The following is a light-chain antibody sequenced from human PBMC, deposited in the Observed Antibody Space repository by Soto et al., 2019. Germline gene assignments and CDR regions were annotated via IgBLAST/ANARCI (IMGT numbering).Light chain of an antibody. CDR2: GAS. J-gene: IGKJ3*01. CDR1: PSVSST. CDR3: QQYNNWPPVT. Sequence: EIVRTQSQATLSVSPGERATLSCRASPSVSSTLAWYQQKPGQAPRLLIYGASTRATGIPARFSGSGSGTDFTLTISSLQSEDFAVYYCQQYNNWPPVTFGPGTKVDIK. V-gene: IGKV3-15*01.